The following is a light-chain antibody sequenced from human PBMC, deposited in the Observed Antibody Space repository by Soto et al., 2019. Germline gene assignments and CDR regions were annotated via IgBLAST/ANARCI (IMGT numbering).Light chain of an antibody. Sequence: QSVLTQPPSASGSPGQSVTISCTGTSSDVGGYNYVSWYQQHPGKAPKLMIYEVSKRPSGVPDRFSGSKSGNTASLTVSGLQAEDEADYYCQSYDSSLSASYVFGTGTKVTVL. CDR3: QSYDSSLSASYV. CDR2: EVS. J-gene: IGLJ1*01. V-gene: IGLV2-8*01. CDR1: SSDVGGYNY.